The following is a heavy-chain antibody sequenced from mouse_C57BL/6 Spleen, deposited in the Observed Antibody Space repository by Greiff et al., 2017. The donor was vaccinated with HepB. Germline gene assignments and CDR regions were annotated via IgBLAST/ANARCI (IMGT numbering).Heavy chain of an antibody. CDR2: IYPGSGST. Sequence: QVQLQQPGAELVKPGASVKMSCKASGYTFTSYWITWVKQTPGQGLEWIGDIYPGSGSTTYNEKFKSKATLTVDTSSSTAYMQLSSLTSEDSAVYYCARKRYYVDYWGQGTTLTVSS. V-gene: IGHV1-55*01. J-gene: IGHJ2*01. CDR3: ARKRYYVDY. CDR1: GYTFTSYW.